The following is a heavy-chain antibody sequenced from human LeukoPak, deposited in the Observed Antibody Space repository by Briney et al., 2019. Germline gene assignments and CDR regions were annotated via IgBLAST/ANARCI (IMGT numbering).Heavy chain of an antibody. D-gene: IGHD5-12*01. V-gene: IGHV4-39*01. CDR1: GGSISSSSYY. J-gene: IGHJ4*02. CDR2: IYYSGST. Sequence: SETLSLTCTVSGGSISSSSYYWGWIRQPPGKGLEWIGSIYYSGSTYYNPSPKSRITISVDTSKNQVSLKLSSVTAADTAVYYCASLYSGYDPSDYWGQGTLVTVSS. CDR3: ASLYSGYDPSDY.